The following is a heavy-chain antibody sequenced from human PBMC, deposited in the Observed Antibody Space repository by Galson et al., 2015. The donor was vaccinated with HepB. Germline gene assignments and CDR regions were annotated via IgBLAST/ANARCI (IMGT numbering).Heavy chain of an antibody. V-gene: IGHV3-30*18. Sequence: SLRLSCAASGFTFSSYGMHWVRQAPGKGLEWVAVISYDGSNKYYADSVKGRFTISRDNSKNTLYLQMNSLRAEDTAVYYCAKNPIGYCSGGSCYSLAFDIWGQGTMVTVSS. J-gene: IGHJ3*02. CDR1: GFTFSSYG. D-gene: IGHD2-15*01. CDR3: AKNPIGYCSGGSCYSLAFDI. CDR2: ISYDGSNK.